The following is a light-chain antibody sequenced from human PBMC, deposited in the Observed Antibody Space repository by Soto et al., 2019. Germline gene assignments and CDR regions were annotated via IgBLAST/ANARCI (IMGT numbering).Light chain of an antibody. Sequence: DIQMTQSPSTRSASVGDRVTITGRASQSSASWLAWNHQKPWKAPELLIYDASSLKSGVPSRFSGSGSGTEFTLTISDLQPGDFATYFCQQYNTYVFGQGTKVDIK. CDR1: QSSASW. J-gene: IGKJ1*01. V-gene: IGKV1-5*01. CDR2: DAS. CDR3: QQYNTYV.